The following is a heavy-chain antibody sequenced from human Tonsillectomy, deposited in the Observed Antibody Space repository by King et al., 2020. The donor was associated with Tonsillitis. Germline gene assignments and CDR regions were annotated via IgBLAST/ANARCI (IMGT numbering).Heavy chain of an antibody. D-gene: IGHD3-10*01. Sequence: QLQESGPGLVKPSETLSLTCTVSGGSISSSSYYWGWIRQPPGKGLEWIGSIYYSWSTYYNPSLKSRVTISVDTSNNQFSLRLSSVTAADTTVYYCAKHPIIMVRGVMGRVNWFDPWGQGILVTVSS. CDR1: GGSISSSSYY. CDR2: IYYSWST. CDR3: AKHPIIMVRGVMGRVNWFDP. V-gene: IGHV4-39*01. J-gene: IGHJ5*02.